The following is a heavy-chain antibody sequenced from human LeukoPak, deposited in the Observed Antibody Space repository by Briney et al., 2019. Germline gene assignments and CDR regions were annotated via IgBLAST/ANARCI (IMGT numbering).Heavy chain of an antibody. CDR1: GGTFSSYA. V-gene: IGHV1-69*04. Sequence: SVKVSCKASGGTFSSYAISWVRQAPGQGLEWMGRIIPILGIANYAQKLQGRVTMTTDTSTSTAYMELRSLRSDDTAVYYCARDGGFEYCSSTSCYFGNWFDPWGQGTLVTVSS. CDR3: ARDGGFEYCSSTSCYFGNWFDP. D-gene: IGHD2-2*01. CDR2: IIPILGIA. J-gene: IGHJ5*02.